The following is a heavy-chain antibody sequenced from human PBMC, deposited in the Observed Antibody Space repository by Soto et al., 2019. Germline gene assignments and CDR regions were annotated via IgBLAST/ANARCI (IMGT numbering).Heavy chain of an antibody. V-gene: IGHV1-69*01. CDR2: IIPVLQTA. Sequence: QEQLVQSGAEVKKPGSSVKVSCKASGGLFSSYPISWVRQVPGQGLKWMGGIIPVLQTAYYTQRFQGRVTITADESTNTAEMELRSLRSEDTAIYYCARGGSGYTWFNEFWGQGTLVTVSA. CDR1: GGLFSSYP. CDR3: ARGGSGYTWFNEF. J-gene: IGHJ4*02. D-gene: IGHD3-22*01.